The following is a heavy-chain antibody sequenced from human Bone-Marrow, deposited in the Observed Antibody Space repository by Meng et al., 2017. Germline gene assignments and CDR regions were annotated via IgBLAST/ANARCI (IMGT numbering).Heavy chain of an antibody. CDR3: AKEYNWNYVNWFDP. CDR1: GGTFSSYA. D-gene: IGHD1-7*01. Sequence: SVKVSCKASGGTFSSYAISWVRQAPGQGLEWMGGIIPIFGTANYAQKFQGRVTITADKSTSTAYMELSSLRSEDTAVYYCAKEYNWNYVNWFDPWGQGTLVTVSS. V-gene: IGHV1-69*06. CDR2: IIPIFGTA. J-gene: IGHJ5*02.